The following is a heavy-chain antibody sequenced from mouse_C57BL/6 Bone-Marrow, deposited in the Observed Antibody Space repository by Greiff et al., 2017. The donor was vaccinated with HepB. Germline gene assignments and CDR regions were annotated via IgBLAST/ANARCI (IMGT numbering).Heavy chain of an antibody. CDR2: INPSTGGT. Sequence: VQLQQSGPELVKPGASVKISCKASGYSFTGYYMHWVKQSPEKSLEWIGEINPSTGGTTYNQKLKAKATLTVDKSTSTAYMQRKSLTSEDAAVYYCARRPVLGGAMDYWGQGTSVTVSS. J-gene: IGHJ4*01. CDR3: ARRPVLGGAMDY. V-gene: IGHV1-42*01. D-gene: IGHD4-1*01. CDR1: GYSFTGYY.